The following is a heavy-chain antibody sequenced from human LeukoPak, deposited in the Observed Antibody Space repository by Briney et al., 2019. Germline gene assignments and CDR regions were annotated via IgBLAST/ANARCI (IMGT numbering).Heavy chain of an antibody. CDR2: IKQDGSEK. V-gene: IGHV3-7*03. Sequence: PGGSLRLSCAASGFTFSSYWMSWVRQAPGKGLEWVANIKQDGSEKYYVDSVKGRFTISRDNAKNSLYLQMNSLRAEDTAVYYCAREGDYGDYYEYYFDYWGQGTLVTVSS. CDR1: GFTFSSYW. D-gene: IGHD4-17*01. J-gene: IGHJ4*02. CDR3: AREGDYGDYYEYYFDY.